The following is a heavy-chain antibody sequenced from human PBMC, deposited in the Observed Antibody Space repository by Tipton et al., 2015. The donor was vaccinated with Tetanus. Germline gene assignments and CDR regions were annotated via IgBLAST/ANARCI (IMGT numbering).Heavy chain of an antibody. Sequence: TLSLTCSVSGGSVRSGDYAWNWIRQPPGKGLEWLAYVSYSGRSNSNYSLKSRLSISRDTSKNQFSLRLASVTAADTAVYYCARAKNEFPKKGPFDVWGQGILVIVSS. D-gene: IGHD1-1*01. CDR2: VSYSGRS. J-gene: IGHJ4*02. V-gene: IGHV4-61*08. CDR1: GGSVRSGDYA. CDR3: ARAKNEFPKKGPFDV.